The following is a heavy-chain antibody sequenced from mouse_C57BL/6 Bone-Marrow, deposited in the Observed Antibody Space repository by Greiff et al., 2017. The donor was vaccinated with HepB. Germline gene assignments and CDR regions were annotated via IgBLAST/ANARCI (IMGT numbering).Heavy chain of an antibody. CDR1: GYTFTDYY. CDR2: INPYNGGT. D-gene: IGHD2-4*01. CDR3: ARASMIKRWYFDV. Sequence: EVQLQQSGPVLVKPGASVKMSCKASGYTFTDYYMNWVKQSHGKSLEWIGVINPYNGGTSYNQKFKGKATLTVDKSSSTAYMELNSLTSEDSAVYYCARASMIKRWYFDVWGTGTTVTVSS. V-gene: IGHV1-19*01. J-gene: IGHJ1*03.